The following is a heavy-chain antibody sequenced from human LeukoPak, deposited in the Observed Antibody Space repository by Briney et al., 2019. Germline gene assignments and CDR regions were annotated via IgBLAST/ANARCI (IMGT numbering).Heavy chain of an antibody. V-gene: IGHV1-2*02. J-gene: IGHJ4*02. D-gene: IGHD2-2*01. CDR1: GYTFTGHY. CDR3: ARRLTTSQDLDY. CDR2: INPNSGDT. Sequence: ASVKVSCKDSGYTFTGHYMYWLRQAPGQGLEWMGWINPNSGDTNYAQKFQGRVTMTRDTSISTAYMDLNRLTSDDTAVYYCARRLTTSQDLDYWGQGTLVTVSS.